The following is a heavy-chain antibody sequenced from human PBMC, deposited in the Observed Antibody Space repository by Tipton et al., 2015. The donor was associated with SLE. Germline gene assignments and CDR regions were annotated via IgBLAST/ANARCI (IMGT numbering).Heavy chain of an antibody. CDR2: IYYSGST. Sequence: TLSLTCTVSGGSISSYYWSWIRQPPGKGLEWIGYIYYSGSTNYNPSLKSRVTISVDTSKNQFSLKLSSVTAADTAVYYCARGDYGDYPFDYWGQGTLVTVSS. V-gene: IGHV4-59*01. CDR1: GGSISSYY. D-gene: IGHD4-17*01. J-gene: IGHJ4*02. CDR3: ARGDYGDYPFDY.